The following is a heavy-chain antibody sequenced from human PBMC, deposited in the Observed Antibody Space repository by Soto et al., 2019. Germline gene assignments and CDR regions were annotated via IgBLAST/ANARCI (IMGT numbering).Heavy chain of an antibody. V-gene: IGHV4-59*01. CDR3: ARVSAGYWYFDL. CDR2: IYYTGST. D-gene: IGHD6-19*01. J-gene: IGHJ2*01. CDR1: GGSINNYY. Sequence: SETLSLTCTVSGGSINNYYWSWIRQSPREGLEWIGYIYYTGSTNYNPSLKSRVTISVGTSKNQFSLKLSSVTAADTAVYYCARVSAGYWYFDLWGRGTLVIVSS.